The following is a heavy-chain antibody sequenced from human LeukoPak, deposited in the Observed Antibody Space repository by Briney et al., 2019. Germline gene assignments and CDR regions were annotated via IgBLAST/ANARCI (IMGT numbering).Heavy chain of an antibody. V-gene: IGHV1-2*02. D-gene: IGHD6-13*01. Sequence: GASVKVSCKASDYTFTVYYMHWVRQAPGQGLEWMGWINPNSGDTNYAQNFQGRVTMTRDTSISTAYMELTRLRSDDTAIYYCAREGIAADDTNWFDPWGQGTLVTVSS. J-gene: IGHJ5*02. CDR2: INPNSGDT. CDR3: AREGIAADDTNWFDP. CDR1: DYTFTVYY.